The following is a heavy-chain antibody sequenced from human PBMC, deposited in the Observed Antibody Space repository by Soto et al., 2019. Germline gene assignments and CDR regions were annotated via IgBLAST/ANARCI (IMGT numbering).Heavy chain of an antibody. CDR2: IYYSGST. Sequence: SETLSLTCTVSGGSVSSGSYHWSWMRQPPGKGLDWIGYIYYSGSTEYNPSLKSRVTISVDTSKNQFSLKLSSVTAADTAVYYCARDIMGTNYYYYGMDVWGQGTTVTVSS. J-gene: IGHJ6*02. D-gene: IGHD2-8*01. V-gene: IGHV4-61*01. CDR3: ARDIMGTNYYYYGMDV. CDR1: GGSVSSGSYH.